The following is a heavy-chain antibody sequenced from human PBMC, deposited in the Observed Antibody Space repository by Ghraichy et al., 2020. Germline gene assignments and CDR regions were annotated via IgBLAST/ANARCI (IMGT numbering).Heavy chain of an antibody. J-gene: IGHJ6*04. D-gene: IGHD3-10*01. CDR2: IWYDGSNK. CDR3: ARDRITMVRGVILYYYGMDV. V-gene: IGHV3-33*01. CDR1: GFTFSSYV. Sequence: GGSLRLSCAASGFTFSSYVMHWVRQAPGKGLEWVAVIWYDGSNKYYADSVKGRFTISRDNSKNTLYLQMNSLRAEDTAVYYCARDRITMVRGVILYYYGMDVWGKGTTVTVSS.